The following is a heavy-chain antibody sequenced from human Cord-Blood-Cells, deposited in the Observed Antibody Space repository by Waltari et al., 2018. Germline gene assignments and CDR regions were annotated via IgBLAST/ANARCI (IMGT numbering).Heavy chain of an antibody. CDR2: IYYSGGT. CDR1: GGSISSSSYY. CDR3: ARLDFWSGYYDY. V-gene: IGHV4-39*01. D-gene: IGHD3-3*01. Sequence: QLQLQESGPGLVKPSETLSLTCTVSGGSISSSSYYWGWIRQPPGKGLEWIGSIYYSGGTYYNPTLKSRVTISVDTSKTQFSLKLNSVTAADTAVYYCARLDFWSGYYDYWGQGTLVTVSS. J-gene: IGHJ4*02.